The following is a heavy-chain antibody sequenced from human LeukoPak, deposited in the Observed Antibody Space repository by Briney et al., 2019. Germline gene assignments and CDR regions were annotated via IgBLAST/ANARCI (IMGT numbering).Heavy chain of an antibody. V-gene: IGHV4-59*11. J-gene: IGHJ3*02. D-gene: IGHD5-24*01. Sequence: PSETLSLTCTVSGCSISTHYWSWIRQPPGQGLEWMGYIYYSGSTNYNPSLKSRVTISVDTSKKQFSLKLSSVTAADTAVYYCAREHWDGYNLDAIDIWGQGTMVTVSS. CDR3: AREHWDGYNLDAIDI. CDR2: IYYSGST. CDR1: GCSISTHY.